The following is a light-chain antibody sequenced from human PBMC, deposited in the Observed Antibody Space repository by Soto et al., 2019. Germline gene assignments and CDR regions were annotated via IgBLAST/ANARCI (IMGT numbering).Light chain of an antibody. CDR1: SSDIGDYNY. CDR3: SSHSSSSTLYV. J-gene: IGLJ1*01. Sequence: VLTQPASVSGSPGQSITISCTGTSSDIGDYNYVSWYQQHPGKAPKLMIYEVSYRPSGVSDRFSGSKSDNTASLTISGLQAEDEAHYYCSSHSSSSTLYVFGTGTKLTVL. V-gene: IGLV2-14*01. CDR2: EVS.